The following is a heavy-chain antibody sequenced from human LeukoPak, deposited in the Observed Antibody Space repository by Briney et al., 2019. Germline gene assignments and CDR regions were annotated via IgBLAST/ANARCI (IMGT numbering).Heavy chain of an antibody. J-gene: IGHJ4*02. CDR3: ANMGGVVVVAATD. CDR1: GFTFSSYA. CDR2: ISGRGGST. D-gene: IGHD2-15*01. V-gene: IGHV3-23*01. Sequence: GGSLRLSCAASGFTFSSYAMSWVRQAPGKGLEWVSAISGRGGSTYYADSVKGRFTISRDDSKNTLYLQMNSLRAEHTAVYYCANMGGVVVVAATDWGQGTLVTVSS.